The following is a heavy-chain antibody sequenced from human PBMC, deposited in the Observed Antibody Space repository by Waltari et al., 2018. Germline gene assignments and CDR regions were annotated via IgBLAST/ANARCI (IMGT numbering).Heavy chain of an antibody. Sequence: QVQLVQSGAEVKKPGASVKVSCQASGYTFNSYDINWVRQATGQGLEWMGWMNPNSGNTGYAQKFQGRVTITRNTSISTAYMELSSLRSEDTAVYYCARGNRFWSGSNPDYWGQGTLVTVSS. D-gene: IGHD3-3*01. CDR1: GYTFNSYD. CDR3: ARGNRFWSGSNPDY. CDR2: MNPNSGNT. J-gene: IGHJ4*02. V-gene: IGHV1-8*03.